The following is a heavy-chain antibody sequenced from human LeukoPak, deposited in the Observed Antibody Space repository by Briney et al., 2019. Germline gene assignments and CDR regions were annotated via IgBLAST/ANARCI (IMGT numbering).Heavy chain of an antibody. CDR1: GGSISSYY. Sequence: SETLSLTYSVSGGSISSYYWSWIRQPAGKGLEWIGRIYTSGSTNYNPSLKSRVTMSVDTSKNQFSLKLSSVTAADTAVYYCAREDNYGGNSGQMGYWGQGTLVTVSS. CDR2: IYTSGST. J-gene: IGHJ4*02. CDR3: AREDNYGGNSGQMGY. V-gene: IGHV4-4*07. D-gene: IGHD4-23*01.